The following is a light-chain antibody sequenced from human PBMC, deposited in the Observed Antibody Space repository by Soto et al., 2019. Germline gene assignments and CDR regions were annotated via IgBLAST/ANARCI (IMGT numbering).Light chain of an antibody. V-gene: IGLV2-14*01. CDR2: EVS. Sequence: QSALTQPASVPGSPGQSITISCTGTSSDVGGYDYVSWYQQHPAKTPKLIIFEVSNRPSGIPDRYSASKSGNTASLTISGLQAEDEAHYYCSSYAGSNNLVFGGGTKVTVL. CDR3: SSYAGSNNLV. J-gene: IGLJ2*01. CDR1: SSDVGGYDY.